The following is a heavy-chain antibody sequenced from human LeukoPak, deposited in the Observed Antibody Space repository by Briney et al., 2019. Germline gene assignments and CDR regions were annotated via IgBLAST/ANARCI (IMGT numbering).Heavy chain of an antibody. Sequence: ASVKVSCKASGYTFTSYDINWVRQATGQGLEWMGWMNPNSGNTGYAQKFQGRVTMIRNTSISTAYMELSSLRSEDTAVYYCARGHDNWNDFDYWGQGTLVTVSS. CDR2: MNPNSGNT. D-gene: IGHD1-1*01. CDR1: GYTFTSYD. J-gene: IGHJ4*02. V-gene: IGHV1-8*01. CDR3: ARGHDNWNDFDY.